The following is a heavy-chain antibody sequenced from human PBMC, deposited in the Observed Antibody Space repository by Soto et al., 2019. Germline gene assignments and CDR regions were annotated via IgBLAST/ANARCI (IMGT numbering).Heavy chain of an antibody. V-gene: IGHV3-30*18. J-gene: IGHJ5*02. CDR1: GFTFSNYA. CDR2: ISYDGRNK. Sequence: QVPLVESGGGVVQPGRSLRLSCAASGFTFSNYAMHWVRQAPGKGPEWVTAISYDGRNKYYADSVKGRFTISRDNSKNTLYLQMNSLRAEDTAVYYCAKGSYDSSGYYLNWFDPWGQGTLVTVSS. CDR3: AKGSYDSSGYYLNWFDP. D-gene: IGHD3-22*01.